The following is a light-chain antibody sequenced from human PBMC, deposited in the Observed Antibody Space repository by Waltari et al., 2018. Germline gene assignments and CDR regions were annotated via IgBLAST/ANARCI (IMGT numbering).Light chain of an antibody. V-gene: IGKV1-39*01. CDR1: QSISSY. CDR3: QQSYSTPRYT. J-gene: IGKJ2*01. CDR2: AAS. Sequence: DIQMTQSPSSLSASVGDRFTITCRASQSISSYLNWYQQKPGKAPKLLIYAASSLQSGVPSRFSGSGSGTDFTLTISSLQPEDFATYYCQQSYSTPRYTFGQGTKLEIK.